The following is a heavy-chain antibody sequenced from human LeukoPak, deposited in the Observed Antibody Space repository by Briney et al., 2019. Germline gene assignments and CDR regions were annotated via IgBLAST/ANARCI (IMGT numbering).Heavy chain of an antibody. Sequence: PGGSLRLSCAASGFTFSSYGMHWVRQAPGKGLEWVAVISYDGGDKYYADSVKGRFTISKDNSKNTLYLQMNSLRAEDTAVYYCAKDGFAGGIAAAGYYYYYGMDVWGQGTTVTVSS. D-gene: IGHD6-13*01. CDR3: AKDGFAGGIAAAGYYYYYGMDV. CDR1: GFTFSSYG. CDR2: ISYDGGDK. J-gene: IGHJ6*02. V-gene: IGHV3-30*18.